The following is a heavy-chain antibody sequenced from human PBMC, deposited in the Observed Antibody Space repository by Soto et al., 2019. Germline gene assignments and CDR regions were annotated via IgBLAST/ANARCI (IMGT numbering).Heavy chain of an antibody. D-gene: IGHD2-2*01. V-gene: IGHV3-48*03. CDR2: ISNGGSTI. Sequence: EVQLVESGGGLVQPGGSLRLSCEASGFTFSHYEINWVRQAPGQGLEWISYISNGGSTIYYADSVKGRFTISRDDAKNSLYLQMNSLRAEDTAVYSCARVKYCSSPSCYLRWNNWFFDLWGRGTRVTVSS. CDR3: ARVKYCSSPSCYLRWNNWFFDL. CDR1: GFTFSHYE. J-gene: IGHJ2*01.